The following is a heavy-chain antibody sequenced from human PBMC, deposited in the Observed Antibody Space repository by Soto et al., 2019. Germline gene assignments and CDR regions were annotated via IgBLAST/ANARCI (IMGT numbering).Heavy chain of an antibody. D-gene: IGHD5-12*01. Sequence: GGSLRLSCAASGFPFSSYAMHGFRQAPGKGPEWVAVISYDGSNKYYADSVKGRFTISRDNSKNTLYLQMNSLRAEDTAVYYCARDRAEDGYTSPADYWGQGTLVTVSS. J-gene: IGHJ4*02. CDR2: ISYDGSNK. CDR3: ARDRAEDGYTSPADY. CDR1: GFPFSSYA. V-gene: IGHV3-30-3*01.